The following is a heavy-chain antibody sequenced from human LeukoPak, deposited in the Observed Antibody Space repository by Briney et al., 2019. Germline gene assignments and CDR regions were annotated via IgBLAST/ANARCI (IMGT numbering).Heavy chain of an antibody. CDR1: GYTFTSYY. CDR2: INPSGGSK. V-gene: IGHV1-46*01. D-gene: IGHD6-19*01. CDR3: ARDLGKAVAGIKGVDY. J-gene: IGHJ4*02. Sequence: ASVKVSCKASGYTFTSYYMHWLRQARAQGLEWMGVINPSGGSKSYAQKFQGRVTMTRDTSTSTVYMELSSLRSEDTAVYYCARDLGKAVAGIKGVDYWGQGTLVTVSS.